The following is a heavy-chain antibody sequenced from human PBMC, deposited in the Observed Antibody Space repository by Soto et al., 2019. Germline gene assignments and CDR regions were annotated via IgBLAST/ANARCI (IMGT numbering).Heavy chain of an antibody. CDR3: AGGSGGSSYYYYGMDV. CDR2: IIPIFGTA. D-gene: IGHD2-15*01. Sequence: QVQLVQSGAEVKKPGSSVKVSCKASGGTFSSYAINWVRQAPGQGLEWMGGIIPIFGTANYAQKFQGRVTITADDSTSTAYMEPRSLRSEDTAVYYCAGGSGGSSYYYYGMDVWGQGTTVTVSS. V-gene: IGHV1-69*12. CDR1: GGTFSSYA. J-gene: IGHJ6*02.